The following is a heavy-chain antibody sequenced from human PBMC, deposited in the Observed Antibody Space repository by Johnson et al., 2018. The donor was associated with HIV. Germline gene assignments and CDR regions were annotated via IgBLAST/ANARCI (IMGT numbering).Heavy chain of an antibody. CDR1: GFTFSSYA. CDR3: AKDQGIEMAGYDGFDI. Sequence: MLLVESGGGLVQPGGSLRLSCAASGFTFSSYAMSWVLQAPGKGLEWVSGLVGSVGSTYYADPVKGRFTISRDNSKNTLYLQMNSLRAEDTAVYYCAKDQGIEMAGYDGFDIWGQGTMVTVSS. D-gene: IGHD5-24*01. J-gene: IGHJ3*02. CDR2: LVGSVGST. V-gene: IGHV3-23*04.